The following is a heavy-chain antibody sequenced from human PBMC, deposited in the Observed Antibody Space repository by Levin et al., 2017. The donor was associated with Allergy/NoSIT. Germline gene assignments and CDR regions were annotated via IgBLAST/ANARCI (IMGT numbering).Heavy chain of an antibody. CDR2: INHSGST. V-gene: IGHV4-34*01. CDR1: GGSFSGYY. J-gene: IGHJ4*02. CDR3: ARRPRYYDSSGYYHDY. D-gene: IGHD3-22*01. Sequence: PSETLSLTCAVYGGSFSGYYWSWIRQPPGKGLEWIGEINHSGSTNYNPSLKSRVTISVDTSKNQFSLKLSSVTAADTAVYYCARRPRYYDSSGYYHDYWGQGTLVTVSS.